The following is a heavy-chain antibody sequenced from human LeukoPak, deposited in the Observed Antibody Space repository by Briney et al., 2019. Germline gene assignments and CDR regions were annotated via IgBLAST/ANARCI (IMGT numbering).Heavy chain of an antibody. Sequence: SVKVSCKASGGTYSSYAISWVRQAPGQGLEWMGGIIPIFGTANYAQKFQGRVTITTDESTSTAYMELSSLRSEDTAVYYCARGLIPLYYFDYWGQGTLVTVSS. J-gene: IGHJ4*02. CDR2: IIPIFGTA. D-gene: IGHD2-8*01. V-gene: IGHV1-69*05. CDR3: ARGLIPLYYFDY. CDR1: GGTYSSYA.